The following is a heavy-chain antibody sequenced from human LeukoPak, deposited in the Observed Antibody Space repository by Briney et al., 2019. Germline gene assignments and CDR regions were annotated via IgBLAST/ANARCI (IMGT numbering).Heavy chain of an antibody. CDR1: GYSFTNYW. CDR2: IYPGDSDT. D-gene: IGHD6-13*01. CDR3: ARTYSSSWYRGSGYAFDI. Sequence: GESLKISCKASGYSFTNYWIGWVRQVPGKGLEWMGIIYPGDSDTRYSPSFQGQVTISADKSISTAYLQWSSLKASDTAMYYCARTYSSSWYRGSGYAFDIWGQGTMVTVSS. V-gene: IGHV5-51*01. J-gene: IGHJ3*02.